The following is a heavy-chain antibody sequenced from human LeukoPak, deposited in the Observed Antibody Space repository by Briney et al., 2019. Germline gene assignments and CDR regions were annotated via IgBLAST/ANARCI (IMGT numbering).Heavy chain of an antibody. D-gene: IGHD6-13*01. Sequence: LRXSCAASGXTXDDYAMHWVRQAPGKGLEWVSLISGEGFNTYYADSVKGRFTISRDNSKNSLYLQMNSLRTEDTALYYCARAPWSAASLNYWGQGTLVTVSS. V-gene: IGHV3-43*02. CDR2: ISGEGFNT. CDR1: GXTXDDYA. J-gene: IGHJ4*02. CDR3: ARAPWSAASLNY.